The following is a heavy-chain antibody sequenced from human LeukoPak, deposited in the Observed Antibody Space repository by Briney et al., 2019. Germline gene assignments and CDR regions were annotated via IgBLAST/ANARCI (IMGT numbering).Heavy chain of an antibody. CDR1: GFTFDDYA. CDR2: ISGDGGST. CDR3: AKDIASSWYRDYYYYGMDV. V-gene: IGHV3-43*02. D-gene: IGHD6-13*01. Sequence: GGSLRLSCAASGFTFDDYAMHWVRHAPGKGLEWVSLISGDGGSTYYADSVKGRFTISRDNSKNSLYLQMNSLRTEDTALYYCAKDIASSWYRDYYYYGMDVWGQGTTLAVSS. J-gene: IGHJ6*02.